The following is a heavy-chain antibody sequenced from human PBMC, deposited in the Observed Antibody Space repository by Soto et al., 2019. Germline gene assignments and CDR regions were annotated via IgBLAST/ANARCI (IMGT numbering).Heavy chain of an antibody. V-gene: IGHV4-61*01. Sequence: SETLSLTCTVSGGSVSIGSYYWSWIRQPPGKGLEWIGYIYYSGSTNYNPSLKSRVTISVDTSKNQFSLKLSSVTAADTAVYYCARDGSGDGYNLYYFDYWGQGTLVTVSS. CDR1: GGSVSIGSYY. CDR2: IYYSGST. CDR3: ARDGSGDGYNLYYFDY. J-gene: IGHJ4*02. D-gene: IGHD5-12*01.